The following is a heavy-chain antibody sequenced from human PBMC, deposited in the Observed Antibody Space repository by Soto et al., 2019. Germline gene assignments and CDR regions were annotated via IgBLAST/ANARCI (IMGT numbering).Heavy chain of an antibody. CDR1: GGSISSSNW. Sequence: KSSETLSLTCAVSGGSISSSNWWSWVRQPPGKGLEWIGEIYHSGSTNYNPSLKSRVTISVDKSKNQFSLKLSSVTAADTAVYYCARGRVIIKNYYYYGMDVWGQGTTVTVSS. D-gene: IGHD3-3*01. J-gene: IGHJ6*02. CDR2: IYHSGST. CDR3: ARGRVIIKNYYYYGMDV. V-gene: IGHV4-4*02.